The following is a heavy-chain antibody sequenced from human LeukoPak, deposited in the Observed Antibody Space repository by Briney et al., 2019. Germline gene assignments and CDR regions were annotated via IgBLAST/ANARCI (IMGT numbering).Heavy chain of an antibody. V-gene: IGHV3-11*04. CDR1: GFTFSDYY. D-gene: IGHD2-21*01. CDR3: ASSRGRLVPRFDY. CDR2: ISSSGSTI. Sequence: PGGSLRLSCAASGFTFSDYYMSWIRQAPGKGLEWVSYISSSGSTIYYADSVKGRFTISRDNAKNSLYLQMNSLRAEDTAVYYCASSRGRLVPRFDYWGQGTLFTVSS. J-gene: IGHJ4*02.